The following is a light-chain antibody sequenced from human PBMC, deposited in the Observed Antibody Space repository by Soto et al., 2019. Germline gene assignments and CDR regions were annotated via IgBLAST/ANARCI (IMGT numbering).Light chain of an antibody. CDR1: NIGGKS. Sequence: SYELTQPPSVSVAPGKTARITCGGNNIGGKSVHWYQQKPGQAPVLVISYDTDRPSGIPERFSGSNYDNTATLTIRRVETGDEDDYYCQVWDTNVVFGGGTKLTVL. V-gene: IGLV3-21*04. CDR3: QVWDTNVV. CDR2: YDT. J-gene: IGLJ2*01.